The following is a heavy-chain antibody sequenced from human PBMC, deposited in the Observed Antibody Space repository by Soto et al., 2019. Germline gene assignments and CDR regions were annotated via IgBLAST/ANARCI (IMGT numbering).Heavy chain of an antibody. V-gene: IGHV4-30-4*01. CDR3: ARVFYRSDSGYDYNYYFDY. CDR1: GGSISSGDYY. D-gene: IGHD5-12*01. J-gene: IGHJ4*02. Sequence: PSETLSLTCTVSGGSISSGDYYWSWIRQPPGKGLEWIGYIYYSGSTYYNPSLKSRVTISVDTSKNQFSLKLSSVTAADTAVYYCARVFYRSDSGYDYNYYFDYWGQGTLVTVSS. CDR2: IYYSGST.